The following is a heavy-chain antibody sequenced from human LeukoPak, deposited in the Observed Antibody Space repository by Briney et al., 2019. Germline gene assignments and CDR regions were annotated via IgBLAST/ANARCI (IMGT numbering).Heavy chain of an antibody. V-gene: IGHV6-1*01. CDR2: TFYRSRWYN. J-gene: IGHJ3*02. CDR1: GDSVSSNSAA. D-gene: IGHD3-10*02. CDR3: ARRDVRSGAFDI. Sequence: SQTLSLTCAISGDSVSSNSAAWNWIRQSPSRGLEWLGRTFYRSRWYNDYAVSVKSRITINPDTSKNQFSLQLNSVTPEDTAVYYCARRDVRSGAFDIWGQGTMITVSS.